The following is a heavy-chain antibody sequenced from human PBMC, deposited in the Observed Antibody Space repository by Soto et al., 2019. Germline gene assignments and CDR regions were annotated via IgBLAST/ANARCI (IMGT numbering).Heavy chain of an antibody. D-gene: IGHD3-16*02. Sequence: TLSLTCAISGDSVSSNSAAWNWIRQSPSRGLEWLGRTYYRSKWYNDYAVSVKSRITINPDTSKNQFSLQLNSVTPEDTAVYYCARVTSGYDYIWGSYRSETSDAFDIWGQGTMVTVSS. V-gene: IGHV6-1*01. CDR2: TYYRSKWYN. CDR1: GDSVSSNSAA. CDR3: ARVTSGYDYIWGSYRSETSDAFDI. J-gene: IGHJ3*02.